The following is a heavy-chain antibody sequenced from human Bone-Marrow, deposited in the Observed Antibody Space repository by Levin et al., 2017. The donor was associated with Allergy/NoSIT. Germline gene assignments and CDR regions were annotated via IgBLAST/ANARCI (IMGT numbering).Heavy chain of an antibody. D-gene: IGHD3/OR15-3a*01. J-gene: IGHJ6*02. Sequence: GGSLRLSCEGSGVNFRTYALSWVRQAPGKGLEWVAGISSRGDNIYYGDSVKGRFAVSRDNSKKTLDLQMNRLRVDDTAIYYCASYRADFWTGFYLVGDYYYYAMDVWGQGTTVTVSS. CDR3: ASYRADFWTGFYLVGDYYYYAMDV. CDR2: ISSRGDNI. V-gene: IGHV3-23*01. CDR1: GVNFRTYA.